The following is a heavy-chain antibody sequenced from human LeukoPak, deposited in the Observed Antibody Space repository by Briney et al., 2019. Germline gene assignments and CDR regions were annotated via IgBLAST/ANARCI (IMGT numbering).Heavy chain of an antibody. V-gene: IGHV1-2*02. CDR2: MTPNSGDT. J-gene: IGHJ3*02. Sequence: GASVMVSCKASGYTFTGYYMHWVRQAPGQGLEWMGWMTPNSGDTDSAQKFQGRVTLTRDTSISTAYMELSSLRSEDTAIYYCARASNGPLDDAFDIWGQGTMVTVSS. CDR3: ARASNGPLDDAFDI. CDR1: GYTFTGYY. D-gene: IGHD6-6*01.